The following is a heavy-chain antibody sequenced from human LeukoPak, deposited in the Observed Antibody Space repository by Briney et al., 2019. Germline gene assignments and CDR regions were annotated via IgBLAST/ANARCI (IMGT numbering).Heavy chain of an antibody. J-gene: IGHJ6*03. D-gene: IGHD1-26*01. CDR3: ARQKWEFGYYYYMDV. Sequence: SETLSLTCTVSGGSISSYYWSWIRQPAGKGLEWIGRIYTSGSTNYNPSLKSRVTMSVDTSKNQFSLKLSSVTAADTAVYYCARQKWEFGYYYYMDVWGKGTTVTVSS. CDR2: IYTSGST. CDR1: GGSISSYY. V-gene: IGHV4-4*07.